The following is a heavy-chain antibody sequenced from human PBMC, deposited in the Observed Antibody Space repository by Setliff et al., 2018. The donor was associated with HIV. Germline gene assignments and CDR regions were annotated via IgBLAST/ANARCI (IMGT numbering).Heavy chain of an antibody. V-gene: IGHV1-18*01. CDR3: ARDREAGDWYFDL. CDR2: ISAYNGNI. Sequence: ASVKVSCKASGYIFSSYGISWVRQAPGQGLEWMGWISAYNGNINYAQKFQGRVAMTTDTSTSTAHMELRSLRSDDTAVYYCARDREAGDWYFDLWGRGTLVTVSS. J-gene: IGHJ2*01. CDR1: GYIFSSYG. D-gene: IGHD6-13*01.